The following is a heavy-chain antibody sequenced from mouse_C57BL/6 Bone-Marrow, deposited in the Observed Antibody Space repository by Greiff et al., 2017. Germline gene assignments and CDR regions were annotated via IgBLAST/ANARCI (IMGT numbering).Heavy chain of an antibody. D-gene: IGHD1-1*01. J-gene: IGHJ2*01. CDR1: GYAFSSSW. CDR2: IYPGDGDT. CDR3: ASPLRYRFDY. Sequence: QVQLQQSGPELVKPGASVKISCKASGYAFSSSWMNWVKQRPGKGLEWIGRIYPGDGDTNYNGKFKGKATLTADKSSSTAYMQISSLTSEDSAVYFCASPLRYRFDYWGQGTTLTVSS. V-gene: IGHV1-82*01.